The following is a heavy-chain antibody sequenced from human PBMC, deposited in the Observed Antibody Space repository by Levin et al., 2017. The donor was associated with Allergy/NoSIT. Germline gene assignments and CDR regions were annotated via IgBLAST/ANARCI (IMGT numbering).Heavy chain of an antibody. V-gene: IGHV1-18*01. CDR1: GYTFTTYG. Sequence: ASVKVSCKASGYTFTTYGLSWVRQAPGQGLEWMGWVSGYNGRTNYAQRLHGRVTMTTDTSTSTAYMELRSLTSDDTAVYYCARDYYETSSYQYDVFDSWGRGTLVTVSS. D-gene: IGHD3-22*01. J-gene: IGHJ3*02. CDR3: ARDYYETSSYQYDVFDS. CDR2: VSGYNGRT.